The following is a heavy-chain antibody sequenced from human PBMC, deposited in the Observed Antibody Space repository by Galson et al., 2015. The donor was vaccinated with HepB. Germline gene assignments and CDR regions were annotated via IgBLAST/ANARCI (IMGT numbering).Heavy chain of an antibody. CDR1: GGSFSGYY. J-gene: IGHJ4*02. V-gene: IGHV4-34*01. Sequence: ETLSLTCAVYGGSFSGYYWSWIRQPPGKGLEWIGEINHSGIANYNPSLKSRVTISVDTSKNQISLKLSSVTAADTAVYYCARRDFDWYLFGYWGQGTLVTVSS. D-gene: IGHD3-9*01. CDR2: INHSGIA. CDR3: ARRDFDWYLFGY.